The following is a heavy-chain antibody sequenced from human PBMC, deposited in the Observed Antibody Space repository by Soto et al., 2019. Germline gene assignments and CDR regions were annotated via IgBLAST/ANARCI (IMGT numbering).Heavy chain of an antibody. Sequence: EVQLLESGGGLVQPGGSLRLSCAASGFTFSSYAMSWVRQAPGKGLEWVSIIGVGGGDRYYPESVKGRFTISRDNSRDTLYLEMNSLRDEDTDVYYCARVRFGELVWGQGTLVTVSS. CDR3: ARVRFGELV. D-gene: IGHD3-10*01. CDR1: GFTFSSYA. J-gene: IGHJ4*02. CDR2: IGVGGGDR. V-gene: IGHV3-23*01.